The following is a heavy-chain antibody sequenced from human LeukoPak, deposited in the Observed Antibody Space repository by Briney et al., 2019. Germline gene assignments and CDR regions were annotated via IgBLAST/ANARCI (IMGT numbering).Heavy chain of an antibody. CDR3: AKCLNDFWSGYYGPWFDP. CDR2: ISGSGGST. J-gene: IGHJ5*02. CDR1: GFTFSSYA. D-gene: IGHD3-3*01. Sequence: PGGSLRLSCAVSGFTFSSYAMSWVRQAPGKGLEWVSAISGSGGSTYYADSVKGRFTISRDNSKNTLYLQMNSLRAEDTAVYYCAKCLNDFWSGYYGPWFDPWGQGTLVTVSS. V-gene: IGHV3-23*01.